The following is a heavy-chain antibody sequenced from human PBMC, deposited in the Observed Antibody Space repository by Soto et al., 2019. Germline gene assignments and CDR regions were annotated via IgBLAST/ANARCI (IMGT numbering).Heavy chain of an antibody. J-gene: IGHJ5*02. CDR3: ARVGGNQLLGGFDP. D-gene: IGHD2-2*01. V-gene: IGHV4-31*03. Sequence: QVQLQESGPGLVKPSQTLSLTCTVSGGSISSGGYYWSWIRQHPGKGLEWIGYIYHSGTTYYNPSLKSRVTISVDTSKNQFSLKLTSVTAADTAVYYFARVGGNQLLGGFDPWGQGTLVTVSS. CDR1: GGSISSGGYY. CDR2: IYHSGTT.